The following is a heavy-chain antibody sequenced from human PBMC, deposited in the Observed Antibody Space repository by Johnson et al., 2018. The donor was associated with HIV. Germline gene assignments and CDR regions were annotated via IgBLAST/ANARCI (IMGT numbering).Heavy chain of an antibody. CDR2: IYSGDNT. D-gene: IGHD3-16*01. J-gene: IGHJ3*01. CDR3: ARAYTYGAFDL. CDR1: GFTVSSNY. Sequence: VQLVESGGALVQPGGSLRLSCAASGFTVSSNYMNWVRQAPGKGLEWVSVIYSGDNTFHADSVKGRFIISRENSKNTLYLQMNSLRAEDTAVYFCARAYTYGAFDLWGQGTLVTVSS. V-gene: IGHV3-66*01.